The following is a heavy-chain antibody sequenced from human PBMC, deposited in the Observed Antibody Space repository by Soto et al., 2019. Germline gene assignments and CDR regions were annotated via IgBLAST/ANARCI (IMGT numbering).Heavy chain of an antibody. CDR2: ISAYNGNT. CDR3: AREKGYCSGGSCYDNWFDP. CDR1: GYTFTSYG. J-gene: IGHJ5*02. D-gene: IGHD2-15*01. V-gene: IGHV1-18*01. Sequence: QVQLVQSGAEVKKPGASVKVSCKASGYTFTSYGISWVRQAPGQGLEWMGWISAYNGNTNYAQKLQGRVTMTTDTSKSTAYMELRSLRADDTAVYYCAREKGYCSGGSCYDNWFDPWGQGTLVTVSS.